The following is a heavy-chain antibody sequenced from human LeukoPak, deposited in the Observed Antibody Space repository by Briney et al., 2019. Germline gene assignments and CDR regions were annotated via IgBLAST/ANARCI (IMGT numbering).Heavy chain of an antibody. CDR1: GGSFSGYY. D-gene: IGHD3-3*01. CDR2: INHSGST. CDR3: ARGFRTSGYPYYYYCYGMDV. J-gene: IGHJ6*02. V-gene: IGHV4-34*01. Sequence: SETLSLTCAVYGGSFSGYYWSWIRQPPGKGLEWIGEINHSGSTDYNPSLKSRVTISVDTSKNQFSLKLSSVTAADTAVYYRARGFRTSGYPYYYYCYGMDVRGQGTTVTVSS.